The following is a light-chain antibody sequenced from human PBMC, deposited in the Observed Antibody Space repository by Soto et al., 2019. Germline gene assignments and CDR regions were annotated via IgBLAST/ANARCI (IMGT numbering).Light chain of an antibody. CDR1: QSVRSN. J-gene: IGKJ4*01. CDR2: GAS. Sequence: EIVMTQSPATLSVSPGERATLSCRASQSVRSNLAWYQLKPGQAPRLLIIGASTRATAIPARFSGSGSGTDFTLTISSLQSADFAVYYCQQYQDWPPLTFGGGTKVEIK. CDR3: QQYQDWPPLT. V-gene: IGKV3-15*01.